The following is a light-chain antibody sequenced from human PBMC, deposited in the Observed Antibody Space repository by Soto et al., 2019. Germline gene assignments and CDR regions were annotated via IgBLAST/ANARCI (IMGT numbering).Light chain of an antibody. Sequence: QSALTQPASVSGSPGQSITISCTGTSSDVGSHNFVSWYQQHPGKAPELMIFEVSKRPSGVSNRFSGSKSGNTASLTISGVEPEDESCYYCYSYVGRIAFGGGTKLTVL. J-gene: IGLJ2*01. V-gene: IGLV2-23*02. CDR2: EVS. CDR3: YSYVGRIA. CDR1: SSDVGSHNF.